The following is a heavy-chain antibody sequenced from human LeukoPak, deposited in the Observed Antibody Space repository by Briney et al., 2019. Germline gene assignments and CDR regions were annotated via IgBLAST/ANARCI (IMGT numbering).Heavy chain of an antibody. CDR3: AKVEEPYDYVWGSYRWLIDY. CDR1: GFTFSSYA. V-gene: IGHV3-23*01. J-gene: IGHJ4*02. D-gene: IGHD3-16*02. CDR2: ISGSGGST. Sequence: GGSLRLSCAASGFTFSSYAMSWVRQAPGKGLEWVSAISGSGGSTYYADSVKGRFTISRDNSKNTLYLQMNSLRAEDTAVYYCAKVEEPYDYVWGSYRWLIDYWGQGTLVTVSS.